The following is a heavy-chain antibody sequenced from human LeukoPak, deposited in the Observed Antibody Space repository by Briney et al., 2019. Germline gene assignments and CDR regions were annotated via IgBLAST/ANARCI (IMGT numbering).Heavy chain of an antibody. Sequence: ASVKASCKASGYTFTGYYMHWVRQAPGQGLEWMGWINPNSGGTNYAQKFQGRVTMTRDTSISTAYMPLSRLRSDDTAVYYCARYNYFIAAAARWFDPWGQGTLVTVSS. D-gene: IGHD6-13*01. V-gene: IGHV1-2*02. CDR1: GYTFTGYY. J-gene: IGHJ5*02. CDR3: ARYNYFIAAAARWFDP. CDR2: INPNSGGT.